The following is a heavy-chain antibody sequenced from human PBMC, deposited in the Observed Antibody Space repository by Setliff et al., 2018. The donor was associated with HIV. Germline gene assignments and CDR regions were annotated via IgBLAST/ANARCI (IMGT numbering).Heavy chain of an antibody. Sequence: SETLSLTCTVSGGSISSYYWSWIRQPPGKGLEWIGYIFYSGSTNYNPSLKSRVTISVDASKNQFSLRLSSVTAADTAVYYCARGRHGLGLDVWGQGTLVTVSS. D-gene: IGHD3-10*01. CDR3: ARGRHGLGLDV. CDR1: GGSISSYY. J-gene: IGHJ4*02. CDR2: IFYSGST. V-gene: IGHV4-59*01.